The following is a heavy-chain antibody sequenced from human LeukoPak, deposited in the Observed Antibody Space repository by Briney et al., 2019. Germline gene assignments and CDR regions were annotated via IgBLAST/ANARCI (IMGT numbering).Heavy chain of an antibody. V-gene: IGHV4-39*07. J-gene: IGHJ4*02. D-gene: IGHD1-1*01. Sequence: PSETLSLTCSVSGGSINTGSYHWGWIRQPPGKGLEWIASMYSSGITYYNPSLKSRVTISVDPSKNQFSLSLRSVSAADTAVYYCARIWTQGPFDYWGQGTLVTVSS. CDR3: ARIWTQGPFDY. CDR2: MYSSGIT. CDR1: GGSINTGSYH.